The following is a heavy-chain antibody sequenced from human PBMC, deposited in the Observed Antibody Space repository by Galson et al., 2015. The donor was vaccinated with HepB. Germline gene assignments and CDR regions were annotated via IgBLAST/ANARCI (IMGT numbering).Heavy chain of an antibody. CDR3: VKRDSSNKYGGGHFDY. CDR1: GFTFSSYS. CDR2: ISGSGGST. Sequence: SLRLSCAASGFTFSSYSMSWVRQAPGKGLEWVSVISGSGGSTFYAESVKGRFTISRDNSKNTLYLQMNSLRAEDTAVYYCVKRDSSNKYGGGHFDYWGQGTLVTVSS. D-gene: IGHD6-19*01. J-gene: IGHJ4*02. V-gene: IGHV3-23*01.